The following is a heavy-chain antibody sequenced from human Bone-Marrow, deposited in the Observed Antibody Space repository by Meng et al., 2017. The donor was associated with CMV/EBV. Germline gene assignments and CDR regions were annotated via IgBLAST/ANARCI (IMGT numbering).Heavy chain of an antibody. CDR1: GGTFSSYA. D-gene: IGHD5-12*01. CDR2: IIPILGIA. CDR3: ARGINGYSGYDWSDP. J-gene: IGHJ5*02. Sequence: SVKGSCKASGGTFSSYAISWVRQAPGQGLEWMGGIIPILGIANYAQKFQGRVTITRNTSISTAYMELSSLRSEDTAVYYCARGINGYSGYDWSDPWGQGTLVTVSS. V-gene: IGHV1-69*10.